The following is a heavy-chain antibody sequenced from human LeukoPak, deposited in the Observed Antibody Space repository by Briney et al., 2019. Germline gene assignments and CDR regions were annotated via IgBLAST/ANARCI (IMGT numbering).Heavy chain of an antibody. Sequence: GRSLRLSCAASGFTFDDYAIHWVRQAPGKGLEWVSGISWNSGSIGYADSVKGRFTISRDNAKNSLYLQMNSLRAEDMALYYCAKGYCSSTSCYVDYWGQGTLVTVSS. CDR2: ISWNSGSI. D-gene: IGHD2-2*01. J-gene: IGHJ4*02. CDR1: GFTFDDYA. CDR3: AKGYCSSTSCYVDY. V-gene: IGHV3-9*03.